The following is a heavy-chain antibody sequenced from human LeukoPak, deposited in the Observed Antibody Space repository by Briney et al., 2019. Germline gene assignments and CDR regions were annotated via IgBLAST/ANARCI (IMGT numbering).Heavy chain of an antibody. CDR1: GYTFTSYG. CDR3: ARDNTMVRGVIIAGIDY. V-gene: IGHV1-18*04. D-gene: IGHD3-10*01. J-gene: IGHJ4*02. Sequence: ASVKVSCKASGYTFTSYGISWVRQAPGQGLEWMGWISAYNGNTNYAQKLQGRDTITTDTSTSTAYMELRSLRSDDTAVYYCARDNTMVRGVIIAGIDYWGQGPLVTVSS. CDR2: ISAYNGNT.